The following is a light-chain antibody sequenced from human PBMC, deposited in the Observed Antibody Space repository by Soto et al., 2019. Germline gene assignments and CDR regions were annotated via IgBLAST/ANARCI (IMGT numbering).Light chain of an antibody. Sequence: DIQMTQSPSSLSASLGDRVTITCRASQDISDYLAWYQQKPGNPPNLLISAASTLQSGVPSRFRGSGYGTDFPLTITSLQPEDVATYYCQKYSKAPWTFGQGTKVEIK. CDR2: AAS. CDR3: QKYSKAPWT. CDR1: QDISDY. V-gene: IGKV1-27*01. J-gene: IGKJ1*01.